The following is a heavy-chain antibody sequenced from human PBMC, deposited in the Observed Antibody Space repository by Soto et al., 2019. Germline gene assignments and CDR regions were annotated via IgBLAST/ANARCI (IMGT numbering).Heavy chain of an antibody. CDR2: IYYSGST. D-gene: IGHD3-3*01. CDR3: ARGNEDFWSGYYISYNWFDP. CDR1: GGSISSGGYY. J-gene: IGHJ5*02. V-gene: IGHV4-31*03. Sequence: TLSLTCTVSGGSISSGGYYWSWIRQHPGKGLEWIGYIYYSGSTYYNPSLKSRVTISVDTSKNQFSLKLSSVTAADTAVYYCARGNEDFWSGYYISYNWFDPWGQGTLVTVSS.